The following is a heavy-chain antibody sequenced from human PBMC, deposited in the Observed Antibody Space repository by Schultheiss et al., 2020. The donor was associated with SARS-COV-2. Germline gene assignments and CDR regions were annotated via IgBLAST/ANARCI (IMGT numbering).Heavy chain of an antibody. CDR2: IYYSGST. J-gene: IGHJ4*02. CDR1: GGSISSYY. D-gene: IGHD1-26*01. Sequence: SETLSLTCTVSGGSISSYYWSWIRQPPGKGLEWIGYIYYSGSTNYNPSLKSRVTMSVDTSKNQFSLKLSSVTAADTAVYYCARVSVGATALFDYWGQGTLVTVSS. CDR3: ARVSVGATALFDY. V-gene: IGHV4-59*12.